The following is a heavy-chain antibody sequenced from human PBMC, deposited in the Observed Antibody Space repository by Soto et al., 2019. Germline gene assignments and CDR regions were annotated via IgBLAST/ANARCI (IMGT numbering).Heavy chain of an antibody. CDR2: INPNSGGT. CDR1: GYTFTGYY. D-gene: IGHD2-21*01. J-gene: IGHJ6*02. Sequence: ASVKVSCKASGYTFTGYYRHWVRHAPGQGLEWTGWINPNSGGTNYAQKFQGWVTMTRDTSISTAYMELSRLRSDDTAVYYCTTDKDVWWFGRYYYYYGMDVWGQGTTVTVSS. V-gene: IGHV1-2*04. CDR3: TTDKDVWWFGRYYYYYGMDV.